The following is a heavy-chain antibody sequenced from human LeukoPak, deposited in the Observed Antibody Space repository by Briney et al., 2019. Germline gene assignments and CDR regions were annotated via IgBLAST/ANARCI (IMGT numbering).Heavy chain of an antibody. D-gene: IGHD3-10*01. CDR1: GGSISSFNW. J-gene: IGHJ4*02. CDR2: THHSGST. Sequence: PSETLSLTCTVSGGSISSFNWWSWLRQPPGKGLEWIGETHHSGSTNYNPSLRGRVTVSADKSKNQVSVKLYSVTAADTAVYYCVRHGDCYFDYWGQGALVTVSS. V-gene: IGHV4-4*02. CDR3: VRHGDCYFDY.